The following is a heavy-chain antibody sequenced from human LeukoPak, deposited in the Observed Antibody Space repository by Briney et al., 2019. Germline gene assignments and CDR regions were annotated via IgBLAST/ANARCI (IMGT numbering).Heavy chain of an antibody. CDR1: GFTFSNYW. Sequence: GGSLRLSCAASGFTFSNYWMNWVRQAPGKGLEWVAVTSPDEGLKFYGDSVKGRFTISRDNSKNTMYLQMNNLREEDTAVYYCTRDPILGAPDYFDYWGQGTLVTVSS. CDR3: TRDPILGAPDYFDY. J-gene: IGHJ4*02. V-gene: IGHV3-30*03. D-gene: IGHD1-26*01. CDR2: TSPDEGLK.